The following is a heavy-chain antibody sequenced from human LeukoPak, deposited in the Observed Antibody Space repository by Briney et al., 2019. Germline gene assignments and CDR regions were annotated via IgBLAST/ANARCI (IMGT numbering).Heavy chain of an antibody. J-gene: IGHJ4*02. D-gene: IGHD3-10*01. Sequence: SGTLSLTCAVSGGSISSSSWWSWVRQPPGKGLEWIGEIYHSGSTNYNPSLKSRVTISVDKSKNQFSLKLSSVTAADTAVYYCARSHYYGWLRNFDYWGQGTLVTVSS. CDR3: ARSHYYGWLRNFDY. V-gene: IGHV4-4*02. CDR1: GGSISSSSW. CDR2: IYHSGST.